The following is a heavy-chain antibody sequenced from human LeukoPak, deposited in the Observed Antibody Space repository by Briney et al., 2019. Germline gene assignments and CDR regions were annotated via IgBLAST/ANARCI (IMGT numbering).Heavy chain of an antibody. D-gene: IGHD6-13*01. Sequence: GGSLRLSCAASGFTFSSSGMHWVRQAPGMGLEWVAFIRYDGSNKYYADPVKGRFTISRDNSKNTVSLQMNSLRAEDTAVYYCAKRGYSSSWNFDSWGQGTLVTVSS. CDR1: GFTFSSSG. V-gene: IGHV3-30*02. CDR3: AKRGYSSSWNFDS. J-gene: IGHJ4*02. CDR2: IRYDGSNK.